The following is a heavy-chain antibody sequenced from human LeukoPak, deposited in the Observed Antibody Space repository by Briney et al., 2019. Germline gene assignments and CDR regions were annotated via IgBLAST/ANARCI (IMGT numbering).Heavy chain of an antibody. CDR3: VRDLRTDYAFDS. V-gene: IGHV3-20*04. D-gene: IGHD4/OR15-4a*01. CDR1: GFTFGSYS. CDR2: INWDGYST. J-gene: IGHJ4*02. Sequence: GGSLRLSCAGSGFTFGSYSMTWVRQAPGKGLGWVSGINWDGYSTGYADSVRGRFTISRDNAKSTLYLQMNSLRPEDTALYYCVRDLRTDYAFDSWGQGTLVTVSS.